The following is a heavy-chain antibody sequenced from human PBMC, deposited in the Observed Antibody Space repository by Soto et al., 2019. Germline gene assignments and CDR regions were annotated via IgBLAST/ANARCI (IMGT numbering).Heavy chain of an antibody. CDR3: ARELSLYAQYYYYYYMDV. D-gene: IGHD2-8*01. Sequence: ASVKVSCKASGYTFTSYDINWVRQATGQGLEWMGWMNPNSGNTGYAQKFQGRVTTTRNTSISTAYMELSSLRSEDTAVYYCARELSLYAQYYYYYYMDVWGKGTTVTVSS. V-gene: IGHV1-8*01. CDR2: MNPNSGNT. J-gene: IGHJ6*03. CDR1: GYTFTSYD.